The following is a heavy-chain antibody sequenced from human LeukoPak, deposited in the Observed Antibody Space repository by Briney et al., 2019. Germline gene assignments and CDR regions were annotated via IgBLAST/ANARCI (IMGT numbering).Heavy chain of an antibody. V-gene: IGHV3-23*01. Sequence: PGGSLRLSCAASGFTFSSYAMSWVRQAPGKGLEWVSAISGSGGSTYYADSVKGRFTISRDNSKNALYLQMNSLRAEDTAVYYCAKLGRGPESAFDIWGQGTMVTVSS. J-gene: IGHJ3*02. CDR1: GFTFSSYA. CDR3: AKLGRGPESAFDI. CDR2: ISGSGGST. D-gene: IGHD5-12*01.